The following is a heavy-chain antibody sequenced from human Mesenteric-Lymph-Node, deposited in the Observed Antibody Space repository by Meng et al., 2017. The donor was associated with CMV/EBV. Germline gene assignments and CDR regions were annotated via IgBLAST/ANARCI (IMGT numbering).Heavy chain of an antibody. Sequence: GGSLRLSCAASGFTLSHYYISWIRQAPGKGLEWVSCISSGNTIYYTDSVKGRFTISRDSAKNSLYLQMNNLRAEDTAVYYCTRDWGYSSYDYWGQGTLVTVSS. CDR2: ISSGNTI. D-gene: IGHD1-26*01. CDR3: TRDWGYSSYDY. CDR1: GFTLSHYY. V-gene: IGHV3-11*01. J-gene: IGHJ4*02.